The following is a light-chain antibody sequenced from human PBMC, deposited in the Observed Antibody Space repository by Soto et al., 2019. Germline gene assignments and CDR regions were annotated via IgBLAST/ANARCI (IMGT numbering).Light chain of an antibody. CDR2: AAS. V-gene: IGKV1-39*01. J-gene: IGKJ1*01. CDR1: QSISSY. Sequence: GDRVTITCRASQSISSYLNWYQQKPGKAPKLLIYAASSLQSGVPSRFSGSGSGTDFTLTISSLQPEDFASYYCQQSYSTPRTFGQGTKVEIK. CDR3: QQSYSTPRT.